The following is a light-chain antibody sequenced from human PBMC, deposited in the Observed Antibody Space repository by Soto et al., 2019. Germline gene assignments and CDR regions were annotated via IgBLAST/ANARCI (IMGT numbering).Light chain of an antibody. CDR2: AAS. CDR3: QQSCSTPPWT. Sequence: AIRMTQSPSSLSASTGDRVTITCRVSQGISSYLAWYQQKPGKAPKLLIYAASTLQSGVPSRFSGSGSGTDFTLTISSLQPEDFATYFCQQSCSTPPWTFGQGTKVDIK. CDR1: QGISSY. V-gene: IGKV1-8*01. J-gene: IGKJ1*01.